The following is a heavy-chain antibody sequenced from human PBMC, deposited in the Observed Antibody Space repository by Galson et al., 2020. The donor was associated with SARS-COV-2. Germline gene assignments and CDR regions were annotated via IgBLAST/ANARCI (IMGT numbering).Heavy chain of an antibody. D-gene: IGHD1-26*01. V-gene: IGHV3-30-3*01. Sequence: TGGSLRLSCAASGFTFSSYAMHWVRQAPGKGLEWVAVISYDGSNHYYADSVKGRFTISRDNSKNTLYLQMNSLRAEDTAVYYCARTGGSYMDYWGQGTLVTVSS. CDR3: ARTGGSYMDY. CDR1: GFTFSSYA. J-gene: IGHJ4*02. CDR2: ISYDGSNH.